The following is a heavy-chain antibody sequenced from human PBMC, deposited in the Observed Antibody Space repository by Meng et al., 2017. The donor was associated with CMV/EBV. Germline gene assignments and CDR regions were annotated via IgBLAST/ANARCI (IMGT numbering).Heavy chain of an antibody. D-gene: IGHD3-16*01. V-gene: IGHV3-66*02. CDR3: ASGTSSSPWGSFYYYYGMDV. CDR1: GFTVSSNY. CDR2: IYSGGST. Sequence: GGSLRLSCAASGFTVSSNYMSWVRQAPGKGLEWVSVIYSGGSTYYADSVKGRFTISRDNSKNTLYLQMNSLRAEDTAVYYCASGTSSSPWGSFYYYYGMDVWGQGTTVTVSS. J-gene: IGHJ6*02.